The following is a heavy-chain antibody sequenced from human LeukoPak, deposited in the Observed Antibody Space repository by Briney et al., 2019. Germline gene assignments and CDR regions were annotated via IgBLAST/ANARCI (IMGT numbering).Heavy chain of an antibody. CDR2: IYYSGST. CDR1: GGSISSSSYY. D-gene: IGHD1-14*01. V-gene: IGHV4-39*07. Sequence: SETLSLTCTVSGGSISSSSYYWGWIRQPPGKGLEWIGSIYYSGSTYYNPSLKSRVTISVDTSKNQFSLKLSSVTAADTAVYYCARTGLRSLAPFDYWGQGTLVTVSS. J-gene: IGHJ4*02. CDR3: ARTGLRSLAPFDY.